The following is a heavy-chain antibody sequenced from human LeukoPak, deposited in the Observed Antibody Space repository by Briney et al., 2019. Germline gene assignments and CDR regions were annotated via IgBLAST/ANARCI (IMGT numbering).Heavy chain of an antibody. CDR1: GGSISSGGYS. J-gene: IGHJ3*02. D-gene: IGHD3-22*01. Sequence: EPSETLSLTCAVSGGSISSGGYSWSWIRQPPGKGLEWIGYIYYSGSTYYNPSLKSRVTISVDTSKNQFSLKLSSVTAADTAVYYCARVPYYDSSGSEDAFDIWGQGTMVTVSS. CDR2: IYYSGST. V-gene: IGHV4-30-4*07. CDR3: ARVPYYDSSGSEDAFDI.